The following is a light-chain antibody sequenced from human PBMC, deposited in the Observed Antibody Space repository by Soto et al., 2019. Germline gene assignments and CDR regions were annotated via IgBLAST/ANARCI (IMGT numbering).Light chain of an antibody. Sequence: QSVLTQPASVSGSPGQSITISCTVTSSDVGGYNYVSWYQHHPGKAPKLMIYEVSNRPSGVSNRFSGSKSGNTASLTISGLLEEDEADYYSSSYTSSSTYVFGNGTKVNVL. J-gene: IGLJ1*01. CDR3: SSYTSSSTYV. CDR1: SSDVGGYNY. V-gene: IGLV2-14*01. CDR2: EVS.